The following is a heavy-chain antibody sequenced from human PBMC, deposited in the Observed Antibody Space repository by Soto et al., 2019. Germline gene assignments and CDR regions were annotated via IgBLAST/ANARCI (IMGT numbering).Heavy chain of an antibody. J-gene: IGHJ6*02. V-gene: IGHV3-7*05. Sequence: EVQLVESGGGLVQPGGSLRLSCAASGFTFSGYWMSWVRQAPGKGLEWVANIKQDGSEQFYVDSVKGRFTISRYNAKNSLYRQMNSLRAEDTAVYYCARGAVWGQGTTVTVSS. CDR3: ARGAV. CDR1: GFTFSGYW. CDR2: IKQDGSEQ.